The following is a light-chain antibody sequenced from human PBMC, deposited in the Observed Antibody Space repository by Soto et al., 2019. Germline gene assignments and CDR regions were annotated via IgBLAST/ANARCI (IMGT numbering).Light chain of an antibody. J-gene: IGKJ5*01. CDR2: AAS. Sequence: DIHMTQSPSSLSASIGDSVTITCRASQTIIGYLNWYQQKPGKAPRLLVNAASNLQSGVPSRFRGSGSETDFTLTITSLQPEDFGAYFCQQRGSWPPTFGQGTRLEIK. V-gene: IGKV1-39*01. CDR1: QTIIGY. CDR3: QQRGSWPPT.